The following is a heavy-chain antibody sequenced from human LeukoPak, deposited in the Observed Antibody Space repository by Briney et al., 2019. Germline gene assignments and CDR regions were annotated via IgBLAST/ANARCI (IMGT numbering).Heavy chain of an antibody. CDR1: GFILSNYN. V-gene: IGHV3-21*01. CDR2: ISSSSNYI. CDR3: ARVAAGPF. D-gene: IGHD6-13*01. J-gene: IGHJ4*02. Sequence: KPGGSLRLSCAASGFILSNYNMNWVRQAPGKGLEWVSSISSSSNYIYYGDSVKGRFTISRDNAKNSLYLQMNSLRAEDSAVYYCARVAAGPFWGQGTLVTVSS.